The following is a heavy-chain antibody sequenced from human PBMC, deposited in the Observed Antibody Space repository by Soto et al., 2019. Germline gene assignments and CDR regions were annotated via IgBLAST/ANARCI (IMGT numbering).Heavy chain of an antibody. CDR2: IWTDGGGT. Sequence: GSLRLSCAASGFTFSNFGMHWVRPAPGKGLECVSVIWTDGGGTHYADSAKGRSTISRDNSKNTQYLQMSSLRADDTAVYYCVKGEYYYDSSGYYPFDYWGQGTLVTVSS. J-gene: IGHJ4*02. CDR3: VKGEYYYDSSGYYPFDY. D-gene: IGHD3-22*01. V-gene: IGHV3-64D*06. CDR1: GFTFSNFG.